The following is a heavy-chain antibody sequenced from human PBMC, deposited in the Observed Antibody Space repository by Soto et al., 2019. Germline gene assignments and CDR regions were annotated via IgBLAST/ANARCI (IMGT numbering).Heavy chain of an antibody. D-gene: IGHD3-9*01. CDR2: IWYDGSNK. Sequence: SGGSLRLSCAASGFTFSSYGMHWVRQAPGKGLEWVAVIWYDGSNKYYADSVKGRFTISRDNSKNTLYLQMNSLRAEDTAVYYCARMYYDILTGYSDYYYYMDVWGKGTTVTVSS. V-gene: IGHV3-33*01. CDR1: GFTFSSYG. J-gene: IGHJ6*03. CDR3: ARMYYDILTGYSDYYYYMDV.